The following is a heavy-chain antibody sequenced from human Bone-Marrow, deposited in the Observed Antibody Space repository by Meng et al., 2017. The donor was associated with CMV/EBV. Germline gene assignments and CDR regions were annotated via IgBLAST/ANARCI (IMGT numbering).Heavy chain of an antibody. D-gene: IGHD3-10*01. CDR2: IKQDGSEK. CDR3: ARVGYGSGSYYPRGMDV. CDR1: GFTVSSNE. J-gene: IGHJ6*02. V-gene: IGHV3-7*01. Sequence: GGSLRLSCAASGFTVSSNEMSWVRQAPGKGLEWVANIKQDGSEKYYVDSAKGRFTISRDNAKNSLYLQMNSLRAEDTAVYYCARVGYGSGSYYPRGMDVWGQGTTVTVSS.